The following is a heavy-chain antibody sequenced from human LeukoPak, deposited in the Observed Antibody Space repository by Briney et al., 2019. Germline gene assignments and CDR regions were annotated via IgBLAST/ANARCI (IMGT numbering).Heavy chain of an antibody. D-gene: IGHD3-22*01. Sequence: PSETLSLTCTVSGGSISSSSYYWGWIRQPPGKGLEWIGSIYYSGSTYYNPSLKSRVTISVDTSKNQFSLKLSSVTAADTAVYYCARTPYYYDSSGYYWLRAPFDYRGQGTLVTVSS. CDR1: GGSISSSSYY. CDR2: IYYSGST. CDR3: ARTPYYYDSSGYYWLRAPFDY. V-gene: IGHV4-39*01. J-gene: IGHJ4*02.